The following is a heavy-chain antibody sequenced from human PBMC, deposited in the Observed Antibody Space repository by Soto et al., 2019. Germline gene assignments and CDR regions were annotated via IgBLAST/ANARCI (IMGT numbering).Heavy chain of an antibody. CDR2: IIPIFGTA. V-gene: IGHV1-69*12. Sequence: QVQLVQSGAEVKKPGSSVKVSCKASRGTFSSYAISWVRQAPGQGLEWMGGIIPIFGTANYAQKFQGRVTITADESTSTAYMELSSLRSEDTAVYYCARVGRYSSSWYNVDLFDYWGQGTLVTVSS. CDR3: ARVGRYSSSWYNVDLFDY. CDR1: RGTFSSYA. J-gene: IGHJ4*02. D-gene: IGHD6-13*01.